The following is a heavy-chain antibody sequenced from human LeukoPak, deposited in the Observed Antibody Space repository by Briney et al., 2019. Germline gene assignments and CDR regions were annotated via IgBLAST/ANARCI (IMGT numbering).Heavy chain of an antibody. CDR3: ARAVAAAGPGDL. CDR1: GFTFSSYA. V-gene: IGHV3-30-3*01. CDR2: ISYDGSNK. J-gene: IGHJ2*01. D-gene: IGHD6-13*01. Sequence: GGSLRLSCAASGFTFSSYAMHWVRQAPGKGLEWVAVISYDGSNKYYADSVKGRFTISRDNSKSTLYLQMNSLRAEDTAVYYCARAVAAAGPGDLWGRGTLVTVSS.